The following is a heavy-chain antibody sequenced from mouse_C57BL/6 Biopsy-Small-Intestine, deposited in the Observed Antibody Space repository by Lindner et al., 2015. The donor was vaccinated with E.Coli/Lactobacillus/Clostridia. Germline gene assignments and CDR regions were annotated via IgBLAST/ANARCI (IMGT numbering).Heavy chain of an antibody. D-gene: IGHD1-1*02. CDR3: ARESVWGSYRYTIY. CDR1: GYTFTSYD. CDR2: MNPNSGDT. V-gene: IGHV1-81*01. Sequence: SVKVSCKASGYTFTSYDINWVRQATGQGLEWMGWMNPNSGDTGYAQKFQGRVTMTRNTSISTAYMELSSLRSEDTAVYYCARESVWGSYRYTIYWGQGTLVTVSS. J-gene: IGHJ4*01.